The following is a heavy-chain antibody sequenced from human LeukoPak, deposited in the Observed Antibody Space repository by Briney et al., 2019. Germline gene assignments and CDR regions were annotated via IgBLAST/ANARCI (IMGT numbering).Heavy chain of an antibody. CDR2: ISVYNGNT. J-gene: IGHJ4*02. CDR1: GYTFTSYD. Sequence: ASVKVSCKASGYTFTSYDISWVRQAPGQGLEWMGWISVYNGNTNYAQKLQGRVTMTTDTSTSTAHMELRSLRSDDTAFYYCARNRDSCSWSDYWGQGTLVTVSS. V-gene: IGHV1-18*04. CDR3: ARNRDSCSWSDY. D-gene: IGHD2-15*01.